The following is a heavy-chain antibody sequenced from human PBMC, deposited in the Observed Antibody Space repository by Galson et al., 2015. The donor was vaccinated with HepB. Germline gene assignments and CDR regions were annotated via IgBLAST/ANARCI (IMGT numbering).Heavy chain of an antibody. Sequence: LRLSCAASGFTFSGSAMHWVRQASGKGLEWVGRIRSKANSYATAYAASVKGRFTISRDDSKNTAYLQMNSLKTEDTAVYYCTRRPYYYDSSGYGHGRYFDLWGRGTLVTVSS. CDR3: TRRPYYYDSSGYGHGRYFDL. CDR1: GFTFSGSA. V-gene: IGHV3-73*01. CDR2: IRSKANSYAT. J-gene: IGHJ2*01. D-gene: IGHD3-22*01.